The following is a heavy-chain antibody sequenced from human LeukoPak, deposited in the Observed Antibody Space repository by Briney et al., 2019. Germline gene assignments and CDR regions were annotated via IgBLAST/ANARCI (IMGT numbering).Heavy chain of an antibody. CDR2: FSGSGGST. D-gene: IGHD3-22*01. V-gene: IGHV3-23*01. CDR1: GFTFSSYA. Sequence: GGSLRLSCAASGFTFSSYAMSWVRQAPGKGLECISGFSGSGGSTYYADSVKGRFTISRDNSKNTLYLQMNSLRAEDTAVYYCAKAGYYDSSGYPYFDYWGQGTLVTVSS. CDR3: AKAGYYDSSGYPYFDY. J-gene: IGHJ4*02.